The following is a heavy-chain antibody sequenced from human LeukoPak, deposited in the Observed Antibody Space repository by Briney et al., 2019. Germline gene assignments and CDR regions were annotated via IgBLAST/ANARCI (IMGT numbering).Heavy chain of an antibody. D-gene: IGHD2-2*02. CDR3: ARDYIRTGMDV. V-gene: IGHV3-48*03. Sequence: GGSLRLSCAASGFTFNTYEMNWVRQAPGKGLEWLAHIPSSGSTIYYADSVKGRFTISRDNANNSLYLQMNSLRAEDTAVYYCARDYIRTGMDVWGQGTTVTVSS. CDR2: IPSSGSTI. CDR1: GFTFNTYE. J-gene: IGHJ6*02.